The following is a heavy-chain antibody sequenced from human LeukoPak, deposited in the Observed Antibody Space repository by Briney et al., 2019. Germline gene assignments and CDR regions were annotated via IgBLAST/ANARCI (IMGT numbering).Heavy chain of an antibody. CDR1: GGSFSGYY. V-gene: IGHV4-34*01. D-gene: IGHD6-13*01. Sequence: SETLSLTCAVYGGSFSGYYWSWIRQPPGKGLEWIGEINHSGSTNYNPSLKSRVTISVDTSKNQFSLKLSSVTAADTAVYYCARAEAPALAAAGTALDYWGQGTLVTVSS. J-gene: IGHJ4*02. CDR3: ARAEAPALAAAGTALDY. CDR2: INHSGST.